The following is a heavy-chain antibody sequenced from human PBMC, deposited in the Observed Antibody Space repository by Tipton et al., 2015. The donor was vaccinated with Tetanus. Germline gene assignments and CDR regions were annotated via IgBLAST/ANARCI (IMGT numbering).Heavy chain of an antibody. V-gene: IGHV4-39*01. Sequence: TLSLTCTVSGDSISSSSYYWGWIRQPPGKGLEWIGSFYYSGSTYYNPSLKSRVTISVDTSKNQFSLKLSSVTAADTAVYYCARHGGRLAYYYYGMDVWGQGTTVTVSS. CDR3: ARHGGRLAYYYYGMDV. CDR1: GDSISSSSYY. J-gene: IGHJ6*02. CDR2: FYYSGST. D-gene: IGHD3-16*01.